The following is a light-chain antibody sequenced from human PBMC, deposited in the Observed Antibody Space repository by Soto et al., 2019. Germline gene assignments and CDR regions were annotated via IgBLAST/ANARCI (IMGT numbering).Light chain of an antibody. V-gene: IGKV1-5*01. CDR1: QSISNW. CDR3: QQYNPFSTWT. J-gene: IGKJ1*01. CDR2: DAS. Sequence: DIQMTQSPSTLSASVGDRVTITCRASQSISNWLAWYQQKPGKAPKLLISDASNLESGVPSRFSGSGSGTEFTLTISSLQPDDFASYYCQQYNPFSTWTFGQGTKVEIK.